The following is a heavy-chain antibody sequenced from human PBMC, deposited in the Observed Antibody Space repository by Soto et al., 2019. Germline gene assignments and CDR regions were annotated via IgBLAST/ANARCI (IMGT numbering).Heavy chain of an antibody. D-gene: IGHD3-22*01. CDR3: ARGRYYDSSGYYNLDY. V-gene: IGHV3-33*01. CDR2: IWYDGSNK. Sequence: QVQLVESGGGVVQPGRSLRLSCAASGFTFSSYGMHWVRQAPGKGLEWVAVIWYDGSNKYYADSVKGRFTISRDNSKNTLYLQMNGLRAEDTAVYYCARGRYYDSSGYYNLDYWGQGTLVTVSS. CDR1: GFTFSSYG. J-gene: IGHJ4*02.